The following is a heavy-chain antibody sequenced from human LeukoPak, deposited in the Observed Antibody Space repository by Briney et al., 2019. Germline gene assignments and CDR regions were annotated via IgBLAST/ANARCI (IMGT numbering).Heavy chain of an antibody. CDR3: ATLSNGGNDAFDI. V-gene: IGHV3-30*03. D-gene: IGHD3-16*01. CDR1: GFSFSSYG. Sequence: AGSLTLSCAPSGFSFSSYGMQWVHQAAGKGLDWVAVIAYDGSNKYYADSVKGRFTISRANSKNTLYLQLNSLRAEDTAVYYCATLSNGGNDAFDIWGQGTMVTVSS. CDR2: IAYDGSNK. J-gene: IGHJ3*02.